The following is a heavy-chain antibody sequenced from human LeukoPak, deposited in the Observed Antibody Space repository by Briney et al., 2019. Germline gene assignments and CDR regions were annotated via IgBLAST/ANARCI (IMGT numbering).Heavy chain of an antibody. CDR1: GFTFSNFA. CDR2: ISGSGGSR. Sequence: GGSLRLSCAASGFTFSNFAMTWVRQAPGEGLEWVSSISGSGGSRYYVDSVKGRFTISRDKSKNTLYLQMNNLRAEDTAVYYCAKGVDASGSYYYFYMDVWGKGTTVSVSS. D-gene: IGHD3-10*01. J-gene: IGHJ6*03. CDR3: AKGVDASGSYYYFYMDV. V-gene: IGHV3-23*01.